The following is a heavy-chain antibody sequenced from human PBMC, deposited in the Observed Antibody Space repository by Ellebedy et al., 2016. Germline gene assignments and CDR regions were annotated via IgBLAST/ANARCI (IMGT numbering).Heavy chain of an antibody. J-gene: IGHJ4*02. Sequence: SGPTLVKPTHTLTLTCTCSGFSLSTSGVTVGWVRQPPGEALDWLAFIYWNDDKRYSPSLKNRLTITKDTSKNQVVLTMTNVDPVDTATYYCVHRTTVTSVDYWGQGSLVTVSS. V-gene: IGHV2-5*01. CDR3: VHRTTVTSVDY. D-gene: IGHD4-11*01. CDR1: GFSLSTSGVT. CDR2: IYWNDDK.